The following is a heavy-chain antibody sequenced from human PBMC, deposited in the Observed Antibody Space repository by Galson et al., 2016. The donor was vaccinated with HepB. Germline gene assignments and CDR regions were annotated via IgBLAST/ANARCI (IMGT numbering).Heavy chain of an antibody. D-gene: IGHD3-3*01. J-gene: IGHJ6*04. CDR2: ISTSGTTI. V-gene: IGHV3-48*03. Sequence: SLRLSCAASGFTFNSYEMTWVRQAPGKGLEWVSYISTSGTTIYYADSVKGRFTVSRDNAENSLYLQMNSLRAEDTAVYYYARDRPSYDYWSGYKAGGLVVWVKGTTVSVSS. CDR3: ARDRPSYDYWSGYKAGGLVV. CDR1: GFTFNSYE.